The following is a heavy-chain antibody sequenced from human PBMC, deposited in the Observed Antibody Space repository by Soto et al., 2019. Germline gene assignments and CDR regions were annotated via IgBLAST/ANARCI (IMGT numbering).Heavy chain of an antibody. V-gene: IGHV3-48*03. CDR3: SGDGGSMSEAGRTVNGMDV. CDR2: ISGSGSTI. CDR1: GFSLIGYE. Sequence: EEILLESGGGVVQPGGSLRLSCTASGFSLIGYEMNWVRQAPGRGLEMVAYISGSGSTIYYAESVTGRCTISSDAASNLPSLQLNSPLGEDPAVHSSSGDGGSMSEAGRTVNGMDVLGQGAT. D-gene: IGHD6-19*01. J-gene: IGHJ6*02.